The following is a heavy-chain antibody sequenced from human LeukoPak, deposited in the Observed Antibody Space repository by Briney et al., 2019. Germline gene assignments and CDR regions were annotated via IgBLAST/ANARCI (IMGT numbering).Heavy chain of an antibody. D-gene: IGHD6-19*01. CDR1: GGPISSGGYY. CDR2: IYHSGST. V-gene: IGHV4-30-2*01. Sequence: SGTLSLTCTVSGGPISSGGYYWSWIRQPPGKGLGWIGYIYHSGSTYYNPSLKSRVTISVDRSKNQFSLKLSSVTAADTAVYYCARVYSSGSRAFQLWGQGTLVTVSS. J-gene: IGHJ1*01. CDR3: ARVYSSGSRAFQL.